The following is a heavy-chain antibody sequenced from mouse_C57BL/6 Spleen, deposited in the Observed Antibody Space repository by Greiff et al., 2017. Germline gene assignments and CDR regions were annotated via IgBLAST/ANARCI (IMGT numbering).Heavy chain of an antibody. CDR2: IHPNSGST. Sequence: QVQLQQPGAELVKPGASVKLSCKASGYTFTSYWMHWVKQRPGQGLAWIGMIHPNSGSTNYNEKFKSKATLTVDKSSSTAYMQLSSLTSEDSAVYYCARGQYYGRMDYWGQGTSVTVSS. J-gene: IGHJ4*01. D-gene: IGHD1-1*01. V-gene: IGHV1-64*01. CDR3: ARGQYYGRMDY. CDR1: GYTFTSYW.